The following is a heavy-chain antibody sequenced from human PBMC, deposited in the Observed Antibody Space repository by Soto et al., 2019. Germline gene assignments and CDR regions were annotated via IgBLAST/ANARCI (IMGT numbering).Heavy chain of an antibody. V-gene: IGHV3-30-3*01. J-gene: IGHJ3*01. CDR3: ARVYGIGGATFDF. CDR1: GFIFSTYA. Sequence: QVQLVESGGGVVQPGRSLRLSCAASGFIFSTYAMHWVRQAPGKGLEWVAVISYDGSNKYYADSVKGRFTISRDNSKNTLYLQMHSLRAEDTAVYYCARVYGIGGATFDFWGQGTMVTVSS. CDR2: ISYDGSNK. D-gene: IGHD2-15*01.